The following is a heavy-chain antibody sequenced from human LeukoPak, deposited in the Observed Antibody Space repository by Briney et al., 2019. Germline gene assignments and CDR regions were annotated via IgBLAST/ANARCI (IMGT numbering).Heavy chain of an antibody. D-gene: IGHD2-15*01. J-gene: IGHJ3*02. Sequence: GESLKISCKGSGYSFTSYWIGWVRQMPGKGLEWMGIVYPGDSDTRYSPSFQGQVTISADKSISTAYLQWSSLKASDTAMYYCARRYCGGDSCYSGAFDIWGQGTMVTVS. CDR2: VYPGDSDT. CDR3: ARRYCGGDSCYSGAFDI. CDR1: GYSFTSYW. V-gene: IGHV5-51*01.